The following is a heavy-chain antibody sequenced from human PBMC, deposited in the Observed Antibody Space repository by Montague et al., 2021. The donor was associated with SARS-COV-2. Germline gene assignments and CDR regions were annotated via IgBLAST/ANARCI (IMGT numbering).Heavy chain of an antibody. V-gene: IGHV4-4*02. Sequence: SETLSLTCAVSGVSITSTTWWSLVRQPPGKGLEWIGEISYGGIATXNPXLKSRATISMDRSRNLFSLKLNSVTAADTALYYCAGKVLTVPADYWGQGTLVTVS. J-gene: IGHJ4*02. CDR2: ISYGGIA. CDR1: GVSITSTTW. CDR3: AGKVLTVPADY. D-gene: IGHD4-11*01.